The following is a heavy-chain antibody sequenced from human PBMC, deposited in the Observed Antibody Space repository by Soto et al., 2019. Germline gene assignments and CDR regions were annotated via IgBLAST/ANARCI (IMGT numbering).Heavy chain of an antibody. CDR3: ARDPPFSGILRGTPLMDV. Sequence: ASVKVSCTASGSSFTTHGISWVRRAPGHGLEWMGWISAYNGDTHYVQRFQGRLTMTTDTSTSTAYMELRSLTSDDTAVYYCARDPPFSGILRGTPLMDVWGQGTTVTVSS. CDR2: ISAYNGDT. D-gene: IGHD4-17*01. CDR1: GSSFTTHG. J-gene: IGHJ6*02. V-gene: IGHV1-18*04.